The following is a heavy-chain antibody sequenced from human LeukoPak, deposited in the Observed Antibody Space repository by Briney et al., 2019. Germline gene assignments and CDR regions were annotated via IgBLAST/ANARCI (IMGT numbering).Heavy chain of an antibody. J-gene: IGHJ6*04. CDR2: ISSSSSYI. CDR3: ARDGVEYGMDV. CDR1: GGSISSYY. V-gene: IGHV3-21*01. D-gene: IGHD1-1*01. Sequence: ETLSLTCTVSGGSISSYYWSWIRQPPGKGLEWVSSISSSSSYIYYADSVKGRFTISRDNAKNSLYLQMNSLRAEDTAVYYCARDGVEYGMDVWGKGTTVTVSS.